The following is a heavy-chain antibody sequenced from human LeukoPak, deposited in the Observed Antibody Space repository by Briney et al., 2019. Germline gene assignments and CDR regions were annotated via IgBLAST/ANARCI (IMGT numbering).Heavy chain of an antibody. D-gene: IGHD6-13*01. CDR3: ARGRRRIAAPGATPPAPYFDF. J-gene: IGHJ4*02. V-gene: IGHV3-30*02. CDR1: GFTFSSYG. CDR2: IRSDGSNE. Sequence: PGGSLRLSCAASGFTFSSYGMHWVRQAPGKGLEWVAFIRSDGSNEYYADSVKGRFTISRDNAKNSLYLQMNSLRAEDTAVYYCARGRRRIAAPGATPPAPYFDFWGQGTLVTVSS.